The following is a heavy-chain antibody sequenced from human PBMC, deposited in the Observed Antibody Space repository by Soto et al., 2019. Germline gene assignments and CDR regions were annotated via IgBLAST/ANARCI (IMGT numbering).Heavy chain of an antibody. Sequence: ASVKVSCKASGYTFTTSGISWVRQAPGQGLEWMGWISVDNGNTNYAQKFQGRVTMTRDTSTNTAYMELRSLRSDDTAVYYCARHGSSTDFDYWGQGALVTVSS. D-gene: IGHD5-12*01. CDR1: GYTFTTSG. CDR3: ARHGSSTDFDY. J-gene: IGHJ4*02. V-gene: IGHV1-18*01. CDR2: ISVDNGNT.